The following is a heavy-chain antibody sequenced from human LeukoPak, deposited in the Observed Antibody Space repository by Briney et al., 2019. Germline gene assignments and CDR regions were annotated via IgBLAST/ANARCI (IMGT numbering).Heavy chain of an antibody. D-gene: IGHD4-23*01. Sequence: GASVKVSXKASGYTFTSYGISWVRQAPGQGLEWMGWISAYNGNTNYAQKLQGRVTMTTDTSTSTAYMELRSLRSDDTAVYYCATDQFGGNSGDGGAFDIWGQGTMVTVSS. CDR2: ISAYNGNT. V-gene: IGHV1-18*01. J-gene: IGHJ3*02. CDR1: GYTFTSYG. CDR3: ATDQFGGNSGDGGAFDI.